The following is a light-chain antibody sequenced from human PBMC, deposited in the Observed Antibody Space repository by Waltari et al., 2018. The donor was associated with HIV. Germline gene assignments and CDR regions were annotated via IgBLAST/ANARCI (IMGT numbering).Light chain of an antibody. J-gene: IGLJ2*01. Sequence: YELTPPPSVSVSPGQAASITCSGAKLGEKYTCWYQQKPGQSPVLVIYQDAKRPSGIPGRFSGSNSGNTATLTISGTQAMDEADYYCQAWDSTTVVFGGGTKLTVL. CDR2: QDA. CDR1: KLGEKY. CDR3: QAWDSTTVV. V-gene: IGLV3-1*01.